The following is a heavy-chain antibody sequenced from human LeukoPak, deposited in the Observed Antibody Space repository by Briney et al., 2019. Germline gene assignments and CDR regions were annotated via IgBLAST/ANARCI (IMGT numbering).Heavy chain of an antibody. J-gene: IGHJ4*02. CDR2: IRSKANSYAT. CDR1: GFTFSGSA. V-gene: IGHV3-73*01. Sequence: GGSLRLSCAASGFTFSGSAVHWVRQASGKGLEWVGRIRSKANSYATAYAASVKGRFTISRDDSKNTAYLQMNSLKTEDTAVYYCTRHLGDGYNSPFDYWGQGTLVTVSS. CDR3: TRHLGDGYNSPFDY. D-gene: IGHD5-24*01.